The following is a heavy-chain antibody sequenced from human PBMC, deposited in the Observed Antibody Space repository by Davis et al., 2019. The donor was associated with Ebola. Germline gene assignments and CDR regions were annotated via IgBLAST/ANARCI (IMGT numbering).Heavy chain of an antibody. CDR3: ARPGYSYGSFDY. J-gene: IGHJ4*02. Sequence: SETLSLTCTVSGGSISSSNYYWGWIRQPPGKGLEWIGNIFYPGNTYYNPSLRSRVTISVDTSKNQFSLKVTSVTAADTAVYYCARPGYSYGSFDYWGQGTLVTVSS. D-gene: IGHD5-18*01. CDR1: GGSISSSNYY. V-gene: IGHV4-39*01. CDR2: IFYPGNT.